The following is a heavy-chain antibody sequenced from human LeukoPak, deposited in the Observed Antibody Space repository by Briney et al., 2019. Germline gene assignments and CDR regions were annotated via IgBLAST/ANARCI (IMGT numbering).Heavy chain of an antibody. Sequence: GASVKVSCTASGYTFTGYYMHWVRQAPGQGLEWMGWINPNSGGTNYAQKFQGRVTMTRDTSISTAYMELSRLRSDDTAVYYCARGTGEGYTYGRYYFDYWGQGTLVTVSS. CDR1: GYTFTGYY. CDR3: ARGTGEGYTYGRYYFDY. D-gene: IGHD5-18*01. V-gene: IGHV1-2*02. J-gene: IGHJ4*02. CDR2: INPNSGGT.